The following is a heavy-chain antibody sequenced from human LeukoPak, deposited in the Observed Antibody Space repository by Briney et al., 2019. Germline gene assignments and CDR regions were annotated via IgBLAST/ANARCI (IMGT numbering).Heavy chain of an antibody. D-gene: IGHD5-18*01. V-gene: IGHV3-23*01. CDR2: ISGSGGST. J-gene: IGHJ4*02. Sequence: GGSLRLSCAASGFTFSSYSMNWVRQAPGKGLEWVSAISGSGGSTYYADSVKGRFTISRDNSKNTLYLQMNSLRAEDTAVYYCAKVAGYSYVGVYYFDYWGQGTLVTVSS. CDR3: AKVAGYSYVGVYYFDY. CDR1: GFTFSSYS.